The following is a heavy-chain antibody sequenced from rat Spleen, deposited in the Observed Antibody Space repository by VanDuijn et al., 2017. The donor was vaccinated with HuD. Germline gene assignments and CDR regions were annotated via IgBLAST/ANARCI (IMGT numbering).Heavy chain of an antibody. V-gene: IGHV2-43*01. CDR1: GFSLTGYH. D-gene: IGHD1-12*02. Sequence: QVQLKESGPGLVQPSQTLSLTCTVPGFSLTGYHVSWVRQFPGKGLEWIGVIWTGGSTAYNSLFKSRLSISRDTSKSQVFLKMNILQTEDTATYYCARDHMMVVIRDWGQGVMVTVSS. CDR2: IWTGGST. J-gene: IGHJ2*01. CDR3: ARDHMMVVIRD.